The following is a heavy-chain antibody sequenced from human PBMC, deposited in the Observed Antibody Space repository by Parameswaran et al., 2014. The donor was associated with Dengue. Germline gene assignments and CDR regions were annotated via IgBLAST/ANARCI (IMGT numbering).Heavy chain of an antibody. J-gene: IGHJ6*03. CDR2: IYYSGST. V-gene: IGHV4-31*02. D-gene: IGHD2-2*01. Sequence: PGKGLEWIGYIYYSGSTYYNPSLKSRVTILVDTSKNQFSLKLSSVTAADTAVYYCARDIWSTSFRPYYMDVWGKGTTVTVSS. CDR3: ARDIWSTSFRPYYMDV.